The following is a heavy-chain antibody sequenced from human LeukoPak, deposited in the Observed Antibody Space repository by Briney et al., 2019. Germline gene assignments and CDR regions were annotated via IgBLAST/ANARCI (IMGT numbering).Heavy chain of an antibody. Sequence: PGGSLRLSCAASGFTFSSYAMHWVRQAPGKGLEWVAVISFDGSDKFYADSVKGRFTISRDNSKNTLYLQLNSPRAEDTAVYYCATQPCSGGRCYLLHWGQGTLVTVSS. V-gene: IGHV3-30*04. CDR2: ISFDGSDK. CDR1: GFTFSSYA. CDR3: ATQPCSGGRCYLLH. J-gene: IGHJ4*02. D-gene: IGHD2-15*01.